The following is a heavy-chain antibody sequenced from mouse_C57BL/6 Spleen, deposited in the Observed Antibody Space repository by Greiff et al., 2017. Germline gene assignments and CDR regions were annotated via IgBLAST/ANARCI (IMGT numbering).Heavy chain of an antibody. D-gene: IGHD2-3*01. J-gene: IGHJ4*01. CDR2: IYPSDSET. Sequence: QVQLQQPGAELVRPGSSVKLSCKASGYTFTSYWMDWVKQRPGQGLEWIGNIYPSDSETHYNQKFKDKATLTVDKSSSTAYMQLSSLTSEDSAVXYCARFGYYPYYYAMDYWGQGTSVTVSS. V-gene: IGHV1-61*01. CDR3: ARFGYYPYYYAMDY. CDR1: GYTFTSYW.